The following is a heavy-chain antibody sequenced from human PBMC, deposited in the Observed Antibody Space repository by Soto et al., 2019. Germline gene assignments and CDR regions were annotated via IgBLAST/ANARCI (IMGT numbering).Heavy chain of an antibody. D-gene: IGHD1-26*01. CDR3: AKRELHAN. V-gene: IGHV3-23*01. CDR2: ISGSGART. Sequence: VHLLESGGALVQPGGSLRLSCVASGFTFRSYHMSWVRQAPGKGLEWVSGISGSGARTDYADSVKGRFTVSRDNSKNTLYLQTNALRSDDTRIYFCAKRELHANWGQGTLVTVSS. CDR1: GFTFRSYH. J-gene: IGHJ4*02.